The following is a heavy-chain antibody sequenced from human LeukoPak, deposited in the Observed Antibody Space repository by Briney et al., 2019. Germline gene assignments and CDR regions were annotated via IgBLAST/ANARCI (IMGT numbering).Heavy chain of an antibody. CDR1: GGSISSSSYY. D-gene: IGHD4-17*01. J-gene: IGHJ4*02. Sequence: ASETLSLTCTVSGGSISSSSYYWGWIRQPPGKGLEWIGSIYYSGSTYYNPSLKSRVTISVDTSKNQFSLKLSSVTAADTAVYYCATNYGDYGGYWGQGTLVTVSS. V-gene: IGHV4-39*07. CDR2: IYYSGST. CDR3: ATNYGDYGGY.